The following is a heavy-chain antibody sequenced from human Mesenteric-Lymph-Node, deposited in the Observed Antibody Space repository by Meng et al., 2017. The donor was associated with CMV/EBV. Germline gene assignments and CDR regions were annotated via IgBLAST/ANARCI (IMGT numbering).Heavy chain of an antibody. Sequence: GGSLRLSCAASGFIFSDYGMNWVRQAPGKGLEWVSFISSSGAVIHYAGSVKGRFTISIDNARNSLYLQMTSLRAEDTAVYYCVRDNKDLLLDNWGQGTMVTVSS. J-gene: IGHJ4*02. CDR2: ISSSGAVI. D-gene: IGHD2/OR15-2a*01. CDR1: GFIFSDYG. V-gene: IGHV3-48*04. CDR3: VRDNKDLLLDN.